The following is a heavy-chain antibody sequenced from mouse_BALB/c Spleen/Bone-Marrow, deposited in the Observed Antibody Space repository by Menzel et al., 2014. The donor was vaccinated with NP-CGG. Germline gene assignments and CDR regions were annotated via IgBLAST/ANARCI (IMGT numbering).Heavy chain of an antibody. CDR1: GFTFSSYA. Sequence: EVKVVESGGGLVKPGGSLKLSCAASGFTFSSYAMSWVRQSPEKRLEWVVEISSGGSYTYYPDTVTGRFTISRDNAKNTLYLEMSSLRSEDTAMYYCAREYYGSSYAMDYWGQGTSVTVSS. CDR2: ISSGGSYT. J-gene: IGHJ4*01. D-gene: IGHD1-1*01. V-gene: IGHV5-9-4*01. CDR3: AREYYGSSYAMDY.